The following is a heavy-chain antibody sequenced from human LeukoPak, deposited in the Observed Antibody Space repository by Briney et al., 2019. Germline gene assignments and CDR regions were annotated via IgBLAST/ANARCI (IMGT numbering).Heavy chain of an antibody. CDR1: GFTFRFYA. D-gene: IGHD3-22*01. CDR3: AKGGVDYYDSSGYLGL. V-gene: IGHV3-23*01. CDR2: ISGSGGST. J-gene: IGHJ4*02. Sequence: PGGSLRLSCAASGFTFRFYAMTWVRQAPGKGLEWVSAISGSGGSTYYADSVKGRFTISRDNSKNTLYLQMNSLRAEDTAVYYCAKGGVDYYDSSGYLGLWGQGTLVTVSS.